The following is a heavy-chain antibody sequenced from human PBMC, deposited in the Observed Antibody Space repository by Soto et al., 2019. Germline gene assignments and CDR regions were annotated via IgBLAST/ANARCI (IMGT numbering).Heavy chain of an antibody. J-gene: IGHJ5*02. CDR1: GGSFSGYY. CDR2: INHSGST. Sequence: PSETLSLTSAVYGGSFSGYYWSWIRQPPGKGLEWIGEINHSGSTNYNPSLKSRVTISVDTSKNQFSLKLSSVTAADTAVYYCARYYGSGSYYNFNWFDPWGQGTLVTVSS. D-gene: IGHD3-10*01. V-gene: IGHV4-34*01. CDR3: ARYYGSGSYYNFNWFDP.